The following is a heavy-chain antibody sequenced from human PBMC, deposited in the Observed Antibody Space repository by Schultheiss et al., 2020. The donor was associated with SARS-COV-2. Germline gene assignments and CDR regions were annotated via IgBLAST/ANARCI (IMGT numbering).Heavy chain of an antibody. CDR1: GYSFTTYG. CDR3: AREGIQLKYFDY. D-gene: IGHD5-18*01. Sequence: ASVKVSCKASGYSFTTYGIGWVRQAPGQGLEWMGWITVNSGNTYYAQKFQGRVTMTTDTSTSTAYMELSSLRSEDTAVYYCAREGIQLKYFDYWGQGTLVTVSS. V-gene: IGHV1-18*01. CDR2: ITVNSGNT. J-gene: IGHJ4*02.